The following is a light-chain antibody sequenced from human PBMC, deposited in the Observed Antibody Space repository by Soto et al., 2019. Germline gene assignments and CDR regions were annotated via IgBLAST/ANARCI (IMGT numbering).Light chain of an antibody. V-gene: IGLV4-69*01. Sequence: QPVLTQSPSASASLGASVKLTCTLSSGHSSYAIAWHQQQPEKGPRYLMKLNSDGSHSKGDGIPDRFSGSSSGAERYLTTSSLQSEDEADYYCQTWGTGPVFGGGTKLTVL. CDR2: LNSDGSH. CDR3: QTWGTGPV. CDR1: SGHSSYA. J-gene: IGLJ3*02.